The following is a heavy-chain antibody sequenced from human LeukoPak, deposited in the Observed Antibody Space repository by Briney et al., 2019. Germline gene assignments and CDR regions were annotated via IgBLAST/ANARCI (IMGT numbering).Heavy chain of an antibody. D-gene: IGHD2-2*01. V-gene: IGHV1-8*03. CDR1: GYTFTSYD. CDR3: AKGPRVGGHFDY. J-gene: IGHJ4*02. CDR2: MNPNSGDT. Sequence: ASVKVSCKASGYTFTSYDINWVRQATGQGLEWMGWMNPNSGDTGYAQKFQGRVTITRNTSISTAYMELSSLRSEDTALYYCAKGPRVGGHFDYWGQGTLVTVSS.